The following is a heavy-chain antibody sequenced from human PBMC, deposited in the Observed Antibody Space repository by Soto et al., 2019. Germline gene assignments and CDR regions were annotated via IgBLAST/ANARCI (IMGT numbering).Heavy chain of an antibody. J-gene: IGHJ4*02. D-gene: IGHD3-16*01. CDR1: GGTFSSYT. V-gene: IGHV1-69*02. Sequence: SVKVSCKASGGTFSSYTISWVRQAPGEGLEWMGRIIPIRGIANYAQKFQGRVTITADKSTSTAYMELSSLRSEDTAVYYCARVLLGLDYWGQGTLVTVSS. CDR2: IIPIRGIA. CDR3: ARVLLGLDY.